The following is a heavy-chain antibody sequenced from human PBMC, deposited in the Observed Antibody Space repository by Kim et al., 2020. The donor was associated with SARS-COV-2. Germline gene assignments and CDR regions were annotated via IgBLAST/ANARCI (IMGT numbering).Heavy chain of an antibody. D-gene: IGHD3-10*01. Sequence: ADSVKGRFTISRDNAKNSLYLQMNSLRAEDTALYYCAKAGLLWFGDYFDYWGQGTLVTVSS. V-gene: IGHV3-9*01. CDR3: AKAGLLWFGDYFDY. J-gene: IGHJ4*02.